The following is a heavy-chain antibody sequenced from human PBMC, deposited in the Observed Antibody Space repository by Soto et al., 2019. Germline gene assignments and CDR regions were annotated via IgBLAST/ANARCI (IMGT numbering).Heavy chain of an antibody. V-gene: IGHV1-69*13. CDR3: AKSMVRGDPFSSVAYYYGMDV. CDR1: GGTFSSYA. J-gene: IGHJ6*02. CDR2: IIPIFGTA. Sequence: SVKVSCKASGGTFSSYAISWVRQAPGQGLEWMGGIIPIFGTANYAQKFQGRVTITADESTSTAYMELSSLRSEDTAVYYCAKSMVRGDPFSSVAYYYGMDVWGQGTTVTVSS. D-gene: IGHD3-10*01.